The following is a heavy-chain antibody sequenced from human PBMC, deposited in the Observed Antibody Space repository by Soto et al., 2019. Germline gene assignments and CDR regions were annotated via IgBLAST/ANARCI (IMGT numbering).Heavy chain of an antibody. Sequence: EVQLVESGGGLVQPGRSLRLSCTASGFTFGDYAMSWFRQAPGKGLEWVGFIRSKAYGGTTEYAASVKGRFTISRDDSESIAYLQMNSLKTEDTAVYYCTRDFEDDIVVVVADPRFDYWGQGTLVTVSS. CDR1: GFTFGDYA. J-gene: IGHJ4*02. CDR3: TRDFEDDIVVVVADPRFDY. D-gene: IGHD2-15*01. CDR2: IRSKAYGGTT. V-gene: IGHV3-49*03.